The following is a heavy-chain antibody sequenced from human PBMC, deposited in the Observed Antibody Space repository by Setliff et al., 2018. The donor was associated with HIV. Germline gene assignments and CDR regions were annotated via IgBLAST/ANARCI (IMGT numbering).Heavy chain of an antibody. J-gene: IGHJ4*02. CDR2: INPSDNRT. CDR3: ARGPAWVGESYHFDH. Sequence: ASVKVSCKAAGYTFNNYYMHWVRQAPGQGLEWMGIINPSDNRTYYAQKFQGRVTMTRDTSTSSVYMELRSLRSEDTAVYYCARGPAWVGESYHFDHWGLGTLVTVSS. CDR1: GYTFNNYY. V-gene: IGHV1-46*02. D-gene: IGHD1-26*01.